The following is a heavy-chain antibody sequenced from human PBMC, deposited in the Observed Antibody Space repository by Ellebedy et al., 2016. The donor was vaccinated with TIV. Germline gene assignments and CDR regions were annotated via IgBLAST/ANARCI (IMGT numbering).Heavy chain of an antibody. CDR1: GGSISSYY. J-gene: IGHJ6*02. D-gene: IGHD4-17*01. Sequence: SETLSLTCTVSGGSISSYYWSWIRQPPGKGLEWIGYIYYSGSTNYNPSLKSRVTISVDTSKNQFSLKLSSVTAADTAVYYCASQRRDYGDYYYYYGMDVWGQGTTVTVSS. V-gene: IGHV4-59*01. CDR3: ASQRRDYGDYYYYYGMDV. CDR2: IYYSGST.